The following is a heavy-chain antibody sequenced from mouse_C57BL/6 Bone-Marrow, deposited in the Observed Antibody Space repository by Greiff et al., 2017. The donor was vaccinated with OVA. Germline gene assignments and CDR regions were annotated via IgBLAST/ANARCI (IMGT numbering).Heavy chain of an antibody. CDR3: ARSAQATRAWFAY. CDR1: GYTFTSYW. Sequence: QVQLQQSGAELAKPGASVKLSCKASGYTFTSYWMHWVKQRPGQGLEWIGYINPSSGYTKYNQKFKDKATLTADKSSSTAYKQLSSLTYEDSAVYYCARSAQATRAWFAYWGQGTLVTVSA. J-gene: IGHJ3*01. V-gene: IGHV1-7*01. CDR2: INPSSGYT. D-gene: IGHD3-2*02.